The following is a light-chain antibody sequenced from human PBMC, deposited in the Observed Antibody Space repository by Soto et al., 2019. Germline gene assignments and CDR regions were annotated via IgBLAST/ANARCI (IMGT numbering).Light chain of an antibody. CDR2: DAT. CDR1: QSISSN. Sequence: DIVMMQSPATLSESPGERVTLSCRASQSISSNLAWYQQKPGQPPRLLIYDATSRATGIPSRFSGSGSGTDFTLTIISLQSEDFAVYFCQQYHDWPPLTFGGGTKVEIK. CDR3: QQYHDWPPLT. V-gene: IGKV3D-15*01. J-gene: IGKJ4*01.